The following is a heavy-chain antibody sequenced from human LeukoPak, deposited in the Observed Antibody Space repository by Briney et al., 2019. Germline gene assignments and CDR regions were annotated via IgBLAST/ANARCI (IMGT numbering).Heavy chain of an antibody. V-gene: IGHV4-34*01. CDR2: INHSGST. CDR1: GGSFSGYY. D-gene: IGHD2-15*01. J-gene: IGHJ4*02. CDR3: ARGFSDIVVVVAATTPHFDY. Sequence: SETLSLTCAVYGGSFSGYYWSWIRQPPGKGLEWIGEINHSGSTNSNPSLKSRVTISVDTSKNQFSLKLSSVTAAATAVYYCARGFSDIVVVVAATTPHFDYWGQGTLVTVSS.